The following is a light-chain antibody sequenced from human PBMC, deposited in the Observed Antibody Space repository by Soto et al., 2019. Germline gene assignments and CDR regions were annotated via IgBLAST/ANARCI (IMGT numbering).Light chain of an antibody. CDR3: QHYNSYSEFT. CDR2: KAS. Sequence: DIQMTQSPSTLSASIGDRVTITCRASQSINTWLAWYQQKPGKAPKLLIYKASTLESGVPSRFSGSGSGTEFTLTIGCLQLDDFATDYCQHYNSYSEFTFGPGTKVDIK. CDR1: QSINTW. J-gene: IGKJ3*01. V-gene: IGKV1-5*03.